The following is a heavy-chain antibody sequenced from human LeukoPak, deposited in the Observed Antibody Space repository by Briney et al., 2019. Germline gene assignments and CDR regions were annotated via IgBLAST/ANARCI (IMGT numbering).Heavy chain of an antibody. Sequence: PGESLKISCKGSGYSFTSYWIGWVRQMPGKGLEWMGIIYPDDSDIRYSPSFQGQVTISADKSISTAYLQWSSLKASDTAMYYCARPLVMSTITSLNYWGQGTLVTVSS. CDR3: ARPLVMSTITSLNY. D-gene: IGHD5-24*01. V-gene: IGHV5-51*01. CDR1: GYSFTSYW. CDR2: IYPDDSDI. J-gene: IGHJ4*02.